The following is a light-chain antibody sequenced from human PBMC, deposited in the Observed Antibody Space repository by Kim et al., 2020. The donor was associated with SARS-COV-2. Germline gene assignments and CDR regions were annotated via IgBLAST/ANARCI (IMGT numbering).Light chain of an antibody. CDR1: QGISNY. J-gene: IGKJ1*01. V-gene: IGKV1-27*01. Sequence: ASVGDRVTITCRASQGISNYLAWYQQKPGKVPKLLIYAASTLQSGVPSRFSGSGSGTDFTLTISSLQPEDVATYYCQKYNSAPATFDQGTKVDIK. CDR3: QKYNSAPAT. CDR2: AAS.